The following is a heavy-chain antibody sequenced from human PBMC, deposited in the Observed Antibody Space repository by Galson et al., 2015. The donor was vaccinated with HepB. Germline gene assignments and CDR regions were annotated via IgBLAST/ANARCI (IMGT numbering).Heavy chain of an antibody. V-gene: IGHV3-73*01. Sequence: SLRLSCAASGFAFSDSAMHWVRQLPGRRLEWVGRIRTKSNNYAAVYADSVKGRFTISRDDSKNTTFLHIDSLKIEDTAVYYCTRPAYGDYLDWGQGTLVTVSS. CDR2: IRTKSNNYAA. D-gene: IGHD4-17*01. J-gene: IGHJ4*02. CDR3: TRPAYGDYLD. CDR1: GFAFSDSA.